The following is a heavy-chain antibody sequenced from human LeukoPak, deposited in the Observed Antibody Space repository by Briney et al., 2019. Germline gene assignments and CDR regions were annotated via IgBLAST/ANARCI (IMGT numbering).Heavy chain of an antibody. V-gene: IGHV3-30*18. CDR1: GFTFSSYG. Sequence: GGSLRLSCAASGFTFSSYGMHWVRQDPGKGLEWVAVISYDGSNKYYADSVKGRFTIPRDNSKNTLYLQMNSLRAEDTAVYYCAKYYGEYGWGWGQGTLVTVSS. D-gene: IGHD4-17*01. CDR2: ISYDGSNK. CDR3: AKYYGEYGWG. J-gene: IGHJ4*02.